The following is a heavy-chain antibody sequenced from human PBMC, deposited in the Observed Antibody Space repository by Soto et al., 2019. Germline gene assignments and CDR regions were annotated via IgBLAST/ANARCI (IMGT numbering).Heavy chain of an antibody. J-gene: IGHJ5*01. CDR2: MYYSGGA. CDR3: GRVVEGATRHTDFDS. V-gene: IGHV4-39*01. CDR1: GVSIHNSHSF. Sequence: SETLSLTCTVSGVSIHNSHSFWGWIRQPPGKGLEFIGSMYYSGGANYNPSLKSRVTISLDTSKNQFSLTVNSVTAADTAIYYCGRVVEGATRHTDFDSWGQGTLVTVSS. D-gene: IGHD2-15*01.